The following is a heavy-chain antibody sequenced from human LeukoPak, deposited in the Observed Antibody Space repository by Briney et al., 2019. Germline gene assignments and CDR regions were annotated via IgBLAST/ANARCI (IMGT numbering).Heavy chain of an antibody. D-gene: IGHD6-19*01. J-gene: IGHJ4*02. V-gene: IGHV3-23*01. CDR2: ISSSGSTI. CDR1: GFTFSSYA. Sequence: PGGSLRLSCAASGFTFSSYAMNWARQAPGKGLEWVSYISSSGSTIYYADSVKGRFTISRDNSKNTLYLQMNSLRAEDTAVYYCAKAREGRSPRYSSGWAPFDYWGQGTLVTVSS. CDR3: AKAREGRSPRYSSGWAPFDY.